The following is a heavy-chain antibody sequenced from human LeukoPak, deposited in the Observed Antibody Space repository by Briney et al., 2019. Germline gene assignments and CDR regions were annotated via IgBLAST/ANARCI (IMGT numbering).Heavy chain of an antibody. D-gene: IGHD3-3*01. V-gene: IGHV3-33*01. Sequence: GRSLRLSCAASGFTFSSYGMHWVRQAPGKGLEWVAVIWYDGSNKYYADSVKGRFTISRDNSKNTLYLQMNSLRAEDTAVYYCARGWRALDDWGQGTLVTVSS. CDR1: GFTFSSYG. CDR3: ARGWRALDD. J-gene: IGHJ4*02. CDR2: IWYDGSNK.